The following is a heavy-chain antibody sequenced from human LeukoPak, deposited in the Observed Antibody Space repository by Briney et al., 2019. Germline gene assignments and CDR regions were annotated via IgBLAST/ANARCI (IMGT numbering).Heavy chain of an antibody. V-gene: IGHV3-20*04. J-gene: IGHJ4*02. CDR2: IKWDARST. D-gene: IGHD2-8*02. Sequence: GGSLRLSCAASGFMFPDYGMSSVRQVPRDGLEWVSCIKWDARSTNHADSVKGRFTISRDNAKKSLYLQMNTLRAEDTALYYCARDFKYCTGGVCYFTAVADYWGQGTLVTVSS. CDR3: ARDFKYCTGGVCYFTAVADY. CDR1: GFMFPDYG.